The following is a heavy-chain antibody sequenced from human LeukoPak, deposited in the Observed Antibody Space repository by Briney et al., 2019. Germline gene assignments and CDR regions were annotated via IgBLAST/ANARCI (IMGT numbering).Heavy chain of an antibody. CDR2: ISPGGDEV. Sequence: GGSLRLSCAASGFIFSDYHMSWIRQAPGKGLEWVSYISPGGDEVYSADSVKGRFTISRDNAKNSLFLQMSSLTAKDTAVYYCSGGRDIAVAGPGGYLDYWGQGSLVTVSS. J-gene: IGHJ4*02. CDR1: GFIFSDYH. D-gene: IGHD6-19*01. V-gene: IGHV3-11*01. CDR3: SGGRDIAVAGPGGYLDY.